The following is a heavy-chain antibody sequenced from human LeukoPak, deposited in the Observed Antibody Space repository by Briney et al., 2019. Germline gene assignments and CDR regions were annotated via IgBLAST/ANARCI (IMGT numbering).Heavy chain of an antibody. D-gene: IGHD3-22*01. CDR3: ARGSYYYDSSGYSVNGPFDY. J-gene: IGHJ4*02. CDR1: GGSFSGYY. V-gene: IGHV4-34*01. CDR2: INHSGST. Sequence: SETLSLTCAVYGGSFSGYYWSWIRQPPGKGLEWIGEINHSGSTNYNPSLKSRVTISVDTSKNQFSLKLSSVTAADTAVYYCARGSYYYDSSGYSVNGPFDYWGQGTLVTVSS.